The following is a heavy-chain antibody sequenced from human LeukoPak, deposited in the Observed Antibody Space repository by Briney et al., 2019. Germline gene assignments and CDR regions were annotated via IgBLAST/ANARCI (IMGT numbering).Heavy chain of an antibody. D-gene: IGHD3-22*01. CDR3: ARDGYYYDSSGYSYYFDY. CDR2: IYTSGST. Sequence: SETLSLTCTVSGGSISSYYWSWIRQPAGKGLEWIGRIYTSGSTNYNPSLKSRVTMSVDTSKNQFSLKLSSVAAADTAVYYCARDGYYYDSSGYSYYFDYWGQGTLVTVSS. V-gene: IGHV4-4*07. CDR1: GGSISSYY. J-gene: IGHJ4*02.